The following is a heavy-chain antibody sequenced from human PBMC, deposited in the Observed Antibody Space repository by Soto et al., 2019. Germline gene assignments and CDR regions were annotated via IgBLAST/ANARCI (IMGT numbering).Heavy chain of an antibody. V-gene: IGHV2-5*02. D-gene: IGHD3-9*01. CDR3: ALTEGVDIVTGYVRATKYRNYFDY. J-gene: IGHJ4*02. Sequence: QITLKESGPTLVKPTQTLTLTCTFSGFSLSTSGVGVGWIRQPPGKALDWFPLIYLDDAKRSSPSLKSRLTITKDTYKTQVVLTMTNMDPVNTATYYCALTEGVDIVTGYVRATKYRNYFDYLGQGTLVTVSS. CDR2: IYLDDAK. CDR1: GFSLSTSGVG.